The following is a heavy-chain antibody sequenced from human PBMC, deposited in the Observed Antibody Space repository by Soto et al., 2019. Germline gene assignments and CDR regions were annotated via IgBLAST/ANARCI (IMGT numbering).Heavy chain of an antibody. CDR3: GRTFYYRGMEV. J-gene: IGHJ6*01. CDR2: IYHAGSG. Sequence: PSETLSLTCAVSGYSIASCYYWAWIRQSPGKGLEWIGSIYHAGSGYYNPSLNSRVAVSLDTSKNHFSLKLTSVTAAATAVYYCGRTFYYRGMEV. CDR1: GYSIASCYY. D-gene: IGHD3-22*01. V-gene: IGHV4-38-2*01.